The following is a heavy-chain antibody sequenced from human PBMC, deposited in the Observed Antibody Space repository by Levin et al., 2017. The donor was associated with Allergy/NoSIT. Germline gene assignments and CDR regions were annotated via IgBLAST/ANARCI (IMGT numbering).Heavy chain of an antibody. CDR3: AKGQGHPHTSYSFDY. Sequence: PGGSLRLSCAASGFTFSDYFMTWVRQAPGKGLEWVSGMYGNGGVPYYADSVKGRFTTSRDNSKHTLYLQMNSLRVDDTAIYYCAKGQGHPHTSYSFDYWGQGNLVTVSS. V-gene: IGHV3-23*01. J-gene: IGHJ4*02. CDR1: GFTFSDYF. CDR2: MYGNGGVP.